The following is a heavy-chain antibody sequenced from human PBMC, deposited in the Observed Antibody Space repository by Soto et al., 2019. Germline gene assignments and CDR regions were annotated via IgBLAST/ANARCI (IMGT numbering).Heavy chain of an antibody. Sequence: EVQLLESGGGLVQPGGSLRLSCAASGFTFSSYAMSWVRQAPGKGLEWVSAISGSGGSTYYADSVKGRFTISRDNSKNPLYLQMNSLRAEDTAVYYCAKGGSYERTPFDIWGQGTMVTVSS. V-gene: IGHV3-23*01. CDR1: GFTFSSYA. D-gene: IGHD3-3*01. J-gene: IGHJ3*02. CDR2: ISGSGGST. CDR3: AKGGSYERTPFDI.